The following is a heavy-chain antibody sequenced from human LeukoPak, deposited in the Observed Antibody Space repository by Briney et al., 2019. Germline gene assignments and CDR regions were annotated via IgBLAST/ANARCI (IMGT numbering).Heavy chain of an antibody. V-gene: IGHV3-30*18. J-gene: IGHJ4*02. CDR3: VKDPLIAVAGTTWHY. D-gene: IGHD6-19*01. CDR2: ISYDGSNK. CDR1: GFTFSSYG. Sequence: PGRSLRLSCAASGFTFSSYGMHWVRQAPGKGLEWVAVISYDGSNKYYADSVRGRFTISRDNSKNTLFLRMNSLRAEDTALYYCVKDPLIAVAGTTWHYWGQGTLVTVSS.